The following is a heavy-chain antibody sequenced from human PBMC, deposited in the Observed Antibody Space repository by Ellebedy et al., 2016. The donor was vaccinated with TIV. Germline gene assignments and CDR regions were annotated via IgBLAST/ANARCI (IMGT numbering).Heavy chain of an antibody. CDR2: MNPNSGNT. CDR3: ARGIVLMVYAILVNYYGMDV. CDR1: GYTFTSYD. J-gene: IGHJ6*02. D-gene: IGHD2-8*01. Sequence: AASVKVSCKASGYTFTSYDINWVRQATGQGLEWMGWMNPNSGNTGYAQKFQGRVTMTRNTSISTAYMELSSLRSEDTAVYYCARGIVLMVYAILVNYYGMDVWGQGTTVIVSS. V-gene: IGHV1-8*01.